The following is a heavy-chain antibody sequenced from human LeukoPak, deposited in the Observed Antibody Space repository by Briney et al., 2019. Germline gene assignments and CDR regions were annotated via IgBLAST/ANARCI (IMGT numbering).Heavy chain of an antibody. CDR1: GYTFTSYG. J-gene: IGHJ4*02. D-gene: IGHD3-16*02. CDR3: ASSLRLGELSFSLFDY. CDR2: ISAYNGNT. Sequence: ASVKVSCKASGYTFTSYGISWVRQAPGQGLEWMGWISAYNGNTNYAQKLQGRVTMTTDTSTSTAYTELRSLRSDDTAVYYCASSLRLGELSFSLFDYWGQGTLVTVSS. V-gene: IGHV1-18*01.